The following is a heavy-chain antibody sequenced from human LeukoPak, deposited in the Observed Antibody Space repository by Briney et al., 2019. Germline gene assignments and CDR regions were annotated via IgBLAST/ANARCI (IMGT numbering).Heavy chain of an antibody. Sequence: ASVKVSCKASGYTFTGYYMHWVRQAPGQGLEWMGWINPNSGGTNYAQKFQGRVTMTRDTSISTAYMELSRLRSDDTAVYYCARDGVKLGYCSGGSCYSSYYYYMDVWGKGTTVTISS. CDR3: ARDGVKLGYCSGGSCYSSYYYYMDV. J-gene: IGHJ6*03. V-gene: IGHV1-2*02. CDR2: INPNSGGT. D-gene: IGHD2-15*01. CDR1: GYTFTGYY.